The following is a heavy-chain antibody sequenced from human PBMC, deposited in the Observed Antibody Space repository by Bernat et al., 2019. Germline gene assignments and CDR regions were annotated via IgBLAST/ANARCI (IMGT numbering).Heavy chain of an antibody. D-gene: IGHD3-9*01. CDR2: INPSGGST. J-gene: IGHJ6*03. V-gene: IGHV1-46*01. CDR1: GYTFTSYY. Sequence: QVQLVQSGAEVKKPGASVKVSCKASGYTFTSYYMHWVRQAPGQGLEWMGIINPSGGSTSYAQKFQGRVTMTRDTSTSTVYMELSSLRSEDTVVYYCAVGAYYDILTGYYKGPYYYYYYMDVWGKGTTVTVSS. CDR3: AVGAYYDILTGYYKGPYYYYYYMDV.